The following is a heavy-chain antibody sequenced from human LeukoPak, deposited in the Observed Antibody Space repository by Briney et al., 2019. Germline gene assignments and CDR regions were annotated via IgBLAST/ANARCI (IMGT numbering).Heavy chain of an antibody. CDR2: IYYSGST. CDR1: GDSISSYY. Sequence: SETLSLTCTVSGDSISSYYWSWIRQPPGKGLEWIGYIYYSGSTNYNPSLKSRVTISVDTSKNQFSLKLSSVTAADTAVYYCARDAPHRSGTDYWGQGTLVTVSS. V-gene: IGHV4-59*01. CDR3: ARDAPHRSGTDY. J-gene: IGHJ4*02. D-gene: IGHD6-19*01.